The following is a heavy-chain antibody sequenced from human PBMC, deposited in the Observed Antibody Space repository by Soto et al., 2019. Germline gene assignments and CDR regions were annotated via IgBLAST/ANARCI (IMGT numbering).Heavy chain of an antibody. CDR1: GGSIKSDYY. CDR3: ARGRPNYFYYGLDV. J-gene: IGHJ6*02. V-gene: IGHV4-30-4*01. CDR2: KYYSGAT. Sequence: PSETLSLTCTVSGGSIKSDYYWAWVRQPPGGGLEWMGYKYYSGATDSDPSLEARVSFSVDTSKNQFFLNLTSVTVADTAVYYCARGRPNYFYYGLDVWGQGIPVTAP.